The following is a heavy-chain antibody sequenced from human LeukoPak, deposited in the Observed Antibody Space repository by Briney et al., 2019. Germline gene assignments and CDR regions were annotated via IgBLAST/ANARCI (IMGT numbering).Heavy chain of an antibody. V-gene: IGHV4-59*01. CDR1: GGSISSYY. CDR3: ARTRITIFGAVIPDAFDI. D-gene: IGHD3-3*01. J-gene: IGHJ3*02. CDR2: IYYSGST. Sequence: SETLSLTCTVSGGSISSYYWSWIRQPPGKGLEWIGYIYYSGSTNYNPSHKSRVTISVDTSKNQFPLKLSSVTAADTAVYYCARTRITIFGAVIPDAFDIWGQGTMVTVSS.